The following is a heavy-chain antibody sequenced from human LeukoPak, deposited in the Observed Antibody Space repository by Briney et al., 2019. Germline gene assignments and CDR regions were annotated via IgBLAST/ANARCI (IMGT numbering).Heavy chain of an antibody. CDR2: IRSKAYGGTT. CDR1: GFTFGDYV. D-gene: IGHD1-26*01. Sequence: PVRSLRLSCTASGFTFGDYVMSWVRQAPGKGPEWVGFIRSKAYGGTTGYAASVKGRFTISRDDSKSIAYLQMNSLKTEDTAMYYCTNSLRGSSGYWGQGTLVTVSS. J-gene: IGHJ4*02. CDR3: TNSLRGSSGY. V-gene: IGHV3-49*04.